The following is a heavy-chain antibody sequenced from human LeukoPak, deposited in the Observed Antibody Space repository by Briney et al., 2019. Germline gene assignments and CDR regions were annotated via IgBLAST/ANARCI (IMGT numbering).Heavy chain of an antibody. Sequence: PSETLSLTCAVYGGSFSGYYWSWIRQPPGKGLEWIGEINHSGSTNYNPSLKSRVTISVDTSKNQFSLKLSSVTAADTAVYYCARSRQPAEFDYWGQGTLVTVSS. D-gene: IGHD5-18*01. V-gene: IGHV4-34*01. CDR2: INHSGST. J-gene: IGHJ4*02. CDR1: GGSFSGYY. CDR3: ARSRQPAEFDY.